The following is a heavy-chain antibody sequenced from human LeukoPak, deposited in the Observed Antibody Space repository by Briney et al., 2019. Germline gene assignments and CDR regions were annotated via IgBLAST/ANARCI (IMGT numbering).Heavy chain of an antibody. J-gene: IGHJ3*01. Sequence: GGSLRLSCSAFGFTFGDYAFHWVRQAPGKGLEWLAFIRYDGSDSYYADSVKGRFTISRDNSKKTLYLQMDSLRTEDTAFYYCALIGVVIPPDTYDVWGQGTLVTVSS. CDR2: IRYDGSDS. CDR3: ALIGVVIPPDTYDV. CDR1: GFTFGDYA. D-gene: IGHD2-21*01. V-gene: IGHV3-30*02.